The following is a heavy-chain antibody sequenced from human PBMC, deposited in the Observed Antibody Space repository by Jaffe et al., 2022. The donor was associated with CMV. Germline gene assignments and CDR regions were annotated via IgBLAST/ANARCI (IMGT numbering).Heavy chain of an antibody. Sequence: QVQLQQSGPGLVKPSQTLSLTCAISGDSVSSNSAAWNWIRQSPSRGLEWLGRTYYRSKWYNDYAVSVKSRITINPDTSKNQFSLQLNSVTPEDTAVYYCARDLDTAMPVLGIVGAFDIWGQGTMVTVSS. CDR2: TYYRSKWYN. D-gene: IGHD5-18*01. J-gene: IGHJ3*02. V-gene: IGHV6-1*01. CDR1: GDSVSSNSAA. CDR3: ARDLDTAMPVLGIVGAFDI.